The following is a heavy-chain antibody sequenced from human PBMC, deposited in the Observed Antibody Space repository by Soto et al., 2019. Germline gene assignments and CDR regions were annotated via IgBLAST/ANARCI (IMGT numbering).Heavy chain of an antibody. CDR3: ARAQGSGFLVS. D-gene: IGHD3-10*01. Sequence: QVQLQESGPGLVKPSQTLSLTCTVSGGSISSGDYYWSWIRQPPGKGLEWIGYIYYRGNTYYKPSRKSRVTISVDTSKNHFPLKLSSVTAADTAVYYCARAQGSGFLVSWGQGTLVTVSS. CDR2: IYYRGNT. J-gene: IGHJ4*02. V-gene: IGHV4-30-4*01. CDR1: GGSISSGDYY.